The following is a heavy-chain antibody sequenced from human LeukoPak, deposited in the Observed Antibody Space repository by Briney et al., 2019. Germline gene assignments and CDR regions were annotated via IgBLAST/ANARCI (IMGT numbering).Heavy chain of an antibody. V-gene: IGHV1-69*13. CDR2: IIPIFGTA. CDR3: ARLDEYSSSSRYYGMDV. J-gene: IGHJ6*02. CDR1: GDTFSSYA. D-gene: IGHD6-6*01. Sequence: SVKVSCKASGDTFSSYAFSWVRQAPGQGLEWMGGIIPIFGTANYAQKFQGRVTITADESTCTAYMELSSLRSEDTAVYYCARLDEYSSSSRYYGMDVWGQGTTVTVSS.